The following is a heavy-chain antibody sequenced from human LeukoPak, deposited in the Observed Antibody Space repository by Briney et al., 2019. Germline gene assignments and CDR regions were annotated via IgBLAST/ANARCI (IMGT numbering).Heavy chain of an antibody. CDR3: ASSDRSSSPQPFDY. J-gene: IGHJ4*02. Sequence: GASVKVSCKASGYTFTSYDINWVRQATGQGPEWMGWMNPNSGNTGYAQKFQGRVTMTRNTSISTAYMELSSLRSEDTAVYYCASSDRSSSPQPFDYWGQGTLVTVSS. V-gene: IGHV1-8*01. CDR2: MNPNSGNT. CDR1: GYTFTSYD. D-gene: IGHD6-13*01.